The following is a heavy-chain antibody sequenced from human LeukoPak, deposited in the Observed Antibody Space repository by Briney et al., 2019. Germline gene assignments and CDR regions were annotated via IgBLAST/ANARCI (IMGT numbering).Heavy chain of an antibody. CDR2: MNPNSGNT. J-gene: IGHJ4*02. Sequence: ASVKVSCKASGYTFTSYDINWVRQATGQGLEWMGWMNPNSGNTGYAQKFQGRVTMTRNTSISTAYMELSSLRSEDTAVYYCARVQILAAAGESGFDYWGQGTLVTVSS. V-gene: IGHV1-8*01. CDR3: ARVQILAAAGESGFDY. D-gene: IGHD6-13*01. CDR1: GYTFTSYD.